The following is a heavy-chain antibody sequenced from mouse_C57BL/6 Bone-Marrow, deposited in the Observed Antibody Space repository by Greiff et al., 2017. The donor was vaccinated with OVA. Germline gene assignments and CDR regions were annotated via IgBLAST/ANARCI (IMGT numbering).Heavy chain of an antibody. Sequence: QVQLKQPGAELVRPGSSVKLSCKASGYTFTSYWMHWVKQRPIQGLEWIGNIDPSDSETNYNQKFKDKATLTVDKSSSTAYMQLSSLTSEDSAVYYCARSGHYDYDGSLFAYWGQGTLVTVSA. D-gene: IGHD2-4*01. CDR2: IDPSDSET. V-gene: IGHV1-52*01. CDR1: GYTFTSYW. CDR3: ARSGHYDYDGSLFAY. J-gene: IGHJ3*01.